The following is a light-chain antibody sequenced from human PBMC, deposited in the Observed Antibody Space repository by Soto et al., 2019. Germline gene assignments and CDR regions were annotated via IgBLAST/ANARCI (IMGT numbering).Light chain of an antibody. Sequence: QSALTQPASVSGSPGQSITISCTGTSSDVGAYDYVSWYQQHPDKAPKLIIYVVSNRPSGVSNRFSGSKSGNTASLTISGLQAEDEADYYCSLYTSSDTPDVFGPGTKVTVL. CDR3: SLYTSSDTPDV. V-gene: IGLV2-14*01. J-gene: IGLJ1*01. CDR2: VVS. CDR1: SSDVGAYDY.